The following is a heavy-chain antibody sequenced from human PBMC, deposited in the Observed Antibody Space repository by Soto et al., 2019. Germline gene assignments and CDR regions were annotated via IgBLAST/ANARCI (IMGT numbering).Heavy chain of an antibody. Sequence: SVKVSCKASGGTFSSYAISWVRQAPGQGLEWMGGIIPIFGTANYAQKFQGRVTITADESTSTAYMELSSLRSEDTAVCYCARRHYDFWSGPVPYYYYYGMDVWG. V-gene: IGHV1-69*13. CDR2: IIPIFGTA. CDR3: ARRHYDFWSGPVPYYYYYGMDV. J-gene: IGHJ6*02. CDR1: GGTFSSYA. D-gene: IGHD3-3*01.